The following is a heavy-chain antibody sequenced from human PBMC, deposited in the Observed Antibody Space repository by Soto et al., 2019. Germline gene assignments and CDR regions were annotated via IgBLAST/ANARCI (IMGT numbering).Heavy chain of an antibody. CDR3: ARSCSGGSCYFLMDV. Sequence: SVKVSCKASGGTFSSYSISWVRQAPGQGLEWMGRIIPVLGIANSAQKFQDRVTITADKSTSTAYMELSSLRSEDTAVYYCARSCSGGSCYFLMDVWGQGTTVTVSS. CDR1: GGTFSSYS. D-gene: IGHD2-15*01. J-gene: IGHJ6*02. CDR2: IIPVLGIA. V-gene: IGHV1-69*02.